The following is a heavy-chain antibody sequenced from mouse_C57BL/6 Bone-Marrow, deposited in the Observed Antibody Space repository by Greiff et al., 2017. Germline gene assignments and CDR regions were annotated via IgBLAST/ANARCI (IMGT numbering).Heavy chain of an antibody. CDR2: IYPGDGDT. CDR3: ARPSGGDY. Sequence: QVQLQQSGPELVKPGASVKISCKASGYAFSSSWMNWVKLRPGKGLEWIGRIYPGDGDTTYNGKFKGKATLTADKSSSTAYMQISRLTAVDSSVCFCARPSGGDYWGPGTAVTVSS. D-gene: IGHD3-1*01. J-gene: IGHJ4*01. V-gene: IGHV1-82*01. CDR1: GYAFSSSW.